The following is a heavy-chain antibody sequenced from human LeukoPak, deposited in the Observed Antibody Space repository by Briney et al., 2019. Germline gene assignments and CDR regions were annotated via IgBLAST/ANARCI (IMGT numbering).Heavy chain of an antibody. CDR2: ISSSSSTI. CDR1: GFTFSSYS. CDR3: ARDRDDYVWGSYRWTSDY. J-gene: IGHJ4*02. Sequence: GGSLRLSCAASGFTFSSYSMNWVRQAPGKGLEWVSYISSSSSTIYYADSVKGRFTISRDNAKNSLYLQMNSLRDEDTAVYYCARDRDDYVWGSYRWTSDYWGQGTLLTVSS. V-gene: IGHV3-48*02. D-gene: IGHD3-16*02.